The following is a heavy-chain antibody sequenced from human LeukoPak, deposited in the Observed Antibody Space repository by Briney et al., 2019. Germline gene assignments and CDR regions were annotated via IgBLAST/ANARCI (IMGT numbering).Heavy chain of an antibody. CDR1: GGSFSGYY. CDR2: IYSSDT. D-gene: IGHD1-14*01. CDR3: ARYRAFDI. Sequence: PSETLSLTCAVYGGSFSGYYWNWIRQPPGRGLEWIGYIYSSDTNYNPSLKSRVTISVDTSKNQFSLKLSSVTAADTAVYYCARYRAFDIWGQGTMVTVSS. J-gene: IGHJ3*02. V-gene: IGHV4-59*01.